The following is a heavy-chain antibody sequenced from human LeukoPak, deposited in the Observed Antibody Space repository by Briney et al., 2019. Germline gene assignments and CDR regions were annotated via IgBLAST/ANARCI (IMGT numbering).Heavy chain of an antibody. CDR1: GFTLHNYA. V-gene: IGHV3-43*02. Sequence: GGSLRLSCAASGFTLHNYAIHWVRQAPGRGLEWVSLTSGDGITTYFADSVKGRFTISRDNAKNSLYLQMNSLRAEDTAVYYCARDEADPWPGCDSSSWNSAFDIWGQGTMVTVSS. CDR2: TSGDGITT. J-gene: IGHJ3*02. D-gene: IGHD6-13*01. CDR3: ARDEADPWPGCDSSSWNSAFDI.